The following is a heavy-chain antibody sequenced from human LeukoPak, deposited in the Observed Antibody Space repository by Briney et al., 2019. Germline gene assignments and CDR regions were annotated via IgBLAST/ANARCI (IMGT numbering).Heavy chain of an antibody. CDR2: VYDNDIS. D-gene: IGHD5-12*01. V-gene: IGHV4-59*01. CDR3: ARGLVLATDDAFDI. Sequence: SETLSLTCSVSGASIRSYFWSWIRQSPGKGLEWIGYVYDNDISNFNPSLGSRVTILVDRSKSQFSLKLRSVTAADTAVYYCARGLVLATDDAFDIWGPGTMVTVPS. CDR1: GASIRSYF. J-gene: IGHJ3*02.